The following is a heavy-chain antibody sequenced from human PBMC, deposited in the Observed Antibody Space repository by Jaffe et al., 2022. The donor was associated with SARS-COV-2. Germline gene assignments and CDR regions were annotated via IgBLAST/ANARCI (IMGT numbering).Heavy chain of an antibody. CDR2: IWYDGSNK. CDR1: GFTFSSYG. D-gene: IGHD3-10*01. J-gene: IGHJ6*02. V-gene: IGHV3-33*01. Sequence: QVQLVESGGGVVQPGRSLRLSCAASGFTFSSYGMHWVRQAPGKGLEWVAVIWYDGSNKYYADSVKGRFTISRDNSKNTLYLQMNSLRAEDTAVYYCARDVVLLWFGLMDVWGQGTTVTVSS. CDR3: ARDVVLLWFGLMDV.